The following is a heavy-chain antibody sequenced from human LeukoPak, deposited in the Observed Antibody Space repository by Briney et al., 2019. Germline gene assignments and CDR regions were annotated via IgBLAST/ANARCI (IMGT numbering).Heavy chain of an antibody. CDR1: GFTFDDYA. D-gene: IGHD6-13*01. CDR2: ISWNSGSI. CDR3: ARRSQYSSSWSAFDY. V-gene: IGHV3-9*01. Sequence: PGRSLRLSCAASGFTFDDYAMHWVRQAPGKGLEWVSGISWNSGSIGYADSVKGRLTISRDNAKNSLYLQLNSLRAEDTAVYYCARRSQYSSSWSAFDYWGQGTLVTVSS. J-gene: IGHJ4*02.